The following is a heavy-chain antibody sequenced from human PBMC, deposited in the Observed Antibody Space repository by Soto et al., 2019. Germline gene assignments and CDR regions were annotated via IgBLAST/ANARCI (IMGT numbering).Heavy chain of an antibody. CDR2: IFYSGST. V-gene: IGHV4-39*01. CDR1: GGFTIRSSYH. D-gene: IGHD2-15*01. CDR3: ARHLTYCSAGSCYSDFPYYGMDV. J-gene: IGHJ6*02. Sequence: SHALPLTSTVSGGFTIRSSYHLDWILQPPGKGLEGIGSIFYSGSTSYTPSLKSRVTISVDTSKNQFSLKLSSVTAADTAVYYCARHLTYCSAGSCYSDFPYYGMDVWGQGTTVT.